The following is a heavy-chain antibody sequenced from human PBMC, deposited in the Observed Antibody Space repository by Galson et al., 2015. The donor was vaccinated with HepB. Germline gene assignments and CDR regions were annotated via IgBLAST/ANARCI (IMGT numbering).Heavy chain of an antibody. D-gene: IGHD3-10*01. Sequence: SLRLSCAASGFTFSSYGMHWVRQAPGKGLEWVAVIWYDGSNKYYADSVKGRFTISRDNSKNTLYLQMNSLRAEDTAVYYCAMGGLYYYYYMDVWGKGTTVTVSS. CDR2: IWYDGSNK. V-gene: IGHV3-33*01. J-gene: IGHJ6*03. CDR3: AMGGLYYYYYMDV. CDR1: GFTFSSYG.